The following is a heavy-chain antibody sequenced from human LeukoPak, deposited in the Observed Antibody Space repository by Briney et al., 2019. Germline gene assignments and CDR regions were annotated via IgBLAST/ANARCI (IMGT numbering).Heavy chain of an antibody. CDR3: ARTHCSSTSCHAAERYYYYYGMDV. V-gene: IGHV3-21*01. CDR1: GFTFSSYS. Sequence: GGSLRLSCAASGFTFSSYSMNWVRQAPGKGLEWVSSISSSSSYIYYADSVKGRFTISRDNAKNSLYLQMNSLRAEDTAVYYCARTHCSSTSCHAAERYYYYYGMDVWGQGTTVTVSS. D-gene: IGHD2-2*01. J-gene: IGHJ6*02. CDR2: ISSSSSYI.